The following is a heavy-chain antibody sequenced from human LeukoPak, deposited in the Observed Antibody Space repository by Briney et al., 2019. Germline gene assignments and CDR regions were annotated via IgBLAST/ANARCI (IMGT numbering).Heavy chain of an antibody. Sequence: SETLPLTCTVSGGSISSYYWSWIRQPPGKGLEWIGYIYYSGSTNYNPSLKSRVTISVDTSKNQFSLKLSSVTAADTAVYYCARGYGLSALDYWGQGTLVTVSS. CDR3: ARGYGLSALDY. J-gene: IGHJ4*02. D-gene: IGHD3/OR15-3a*01. CDR1: GGSISSYY. CDR2: IYYSGST. V-gene: IGHV4-59*01.